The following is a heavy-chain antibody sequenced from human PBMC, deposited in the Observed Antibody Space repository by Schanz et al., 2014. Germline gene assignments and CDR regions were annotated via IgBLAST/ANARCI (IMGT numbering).Heavy chain of an antibody. CDR2: ISNTGTFI. D-gene: IGHD1-1*01. CDR1: GFTFSDHY. Sequence: QVQLVESGGGLVKPGGSLRLSCAASGFTFSDHYMAWIRQAPGKGLEWVSIISNTGTFIYYADSVRGRFVISRDNAKISLFLQMKGLRAEDTSVYYCVRDAYLQIRGTVFDSWGPGNLVTVSS. V-gene: IGHV3-11*01. J-gene: IGHJ4*02. CDR3: VRDAYLQIRGTVFDS.